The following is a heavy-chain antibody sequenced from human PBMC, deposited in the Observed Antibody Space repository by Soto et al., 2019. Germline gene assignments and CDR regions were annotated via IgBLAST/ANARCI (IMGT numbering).Heavy chain of an antibody. CDR3: TGITWFRGMDV. V-gene: IGHV6-1*01. J-gene: IGHJ6*02. Sequence: PSQTLSLTCVISGDSVSSNSAGWNWISQSPSRGLEWLGRTYYKSKWNNDYALSVKSRITINPDTSKNQFSLHLYSVTPEDTAVYYCTGITWFRGMDVWGQGTPFTVAS. CDR2: TYYKSKWNN. D-gene: IGHD3-10*01. CDR1: GDSVSSNSAG.